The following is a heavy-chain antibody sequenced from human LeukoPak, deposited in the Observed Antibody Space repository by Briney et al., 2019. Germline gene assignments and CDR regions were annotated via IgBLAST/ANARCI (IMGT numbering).Heavy chain of an antibody. CDR3: ARAGDIVVVAVAGAGYYYMDV. J-gene: IGHJ6*03. CDR1: GYTFSNFG. D-gene: IGHD2-2*01. V-gene: IGHV1-18*01. CDR2: ISAYNGNT. Sequence: ASVKVSCKASGYTFSNFGISWVRQAPGQGLEWMGWISAYNGNTDYAQKLQGRVTMTIDTSTSTAYMELRSLRSDDTAVYHCARAGDIVVVAVAGAGYYYMDVWGKGTTVTVSS.